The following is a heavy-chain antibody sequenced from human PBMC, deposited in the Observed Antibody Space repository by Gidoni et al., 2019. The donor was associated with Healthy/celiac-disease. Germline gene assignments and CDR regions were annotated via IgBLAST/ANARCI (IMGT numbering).Heavy chain of an antibody. Sequence: QLQLQESGPGLVKXXXTLSLTCPVPGGSISSSRYYRGWLRQPPGKGLEWIGSIYYSGGTYYNPSLKSRVTISVDTSKNQFSLKLSSVTAADTAVYYCARPLWAAAGDYGMDVWGQGTTVTVSS. J-gene: IGHJ6*02. V-gene: IGHV4-39*01. D-gene: IGHD6-13*01. CDR1: GGSISSSRYY. CDR2: IYYSGGT. CDR3: ARPLWAAAGDYGMDV.